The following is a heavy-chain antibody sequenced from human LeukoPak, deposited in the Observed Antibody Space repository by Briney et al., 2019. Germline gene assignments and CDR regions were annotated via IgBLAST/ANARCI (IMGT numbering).Heavy chain of an antibody. V-gene: IGHV1-2*02. D-gene: IGHD2-8*02. Sequence: SVKVSCKASGYTFTDYYMHWVRQAPGQGLEWMGWINAKSGDTKYAQKFQARVTMTRDTSITTTYMEVSRLSSDDTAVYYCARQNTGQLDYWGQGTLVTVSP. CDR1: GYTFTDYY. CDR3: ARQNTGQLDY. J-gene: IGHJ4*02. CDR2: INAKSGDT.